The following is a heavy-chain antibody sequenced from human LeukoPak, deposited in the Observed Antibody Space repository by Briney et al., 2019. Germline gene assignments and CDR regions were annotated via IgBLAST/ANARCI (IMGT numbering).Heavy chain of an antibody. CDR3: AHRRLAVTGPWAFDI. J-gene: IGHJ3*02. V-gene: IGHV2-5*02. CDR1: GFSLSTTGVG. CDR2: IYLGDDK. D-gene: IGHD6-19*01. Sequence: SGPTLVKPTQTLTLTCTFSGFSLSTTGVGVGWIRQPPGMALEWPSVIYLGDDKGYIPALKSRCTTTKVPSRNQVVLTMTNMDPVDTATYYCAHRRLAVTGPWAFDIWGQGTMVTVSS.